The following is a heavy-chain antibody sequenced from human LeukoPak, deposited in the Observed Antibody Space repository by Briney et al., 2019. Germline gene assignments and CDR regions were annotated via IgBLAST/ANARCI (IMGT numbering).Heavy chain of an antibody. V-gene: IGHV3-74*01. CDR1: GLTFSSHW. J-gene: IGHJ4*02. Sequence: GGSLRLTCVASGLTFSSHWMHWVRHAPGKGLVWVSRINSDGSITSYADSVKGRFTISRDNAKDTLYLQMNSLRAEDAAVYYCASPMWDTAIHDYWGQGTLVTVSS. CDR2: INSDGSIT. D-gene: IGHD5-18*01. CDR3: ASPMWDTAIHDY.